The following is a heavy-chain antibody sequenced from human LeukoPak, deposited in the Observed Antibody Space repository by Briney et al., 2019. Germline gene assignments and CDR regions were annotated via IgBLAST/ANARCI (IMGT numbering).Heavy chain of an antibody. D-gene: IGHD3-22*01. V-gene: IGHV3-7*01. CDR1: GFTFSSYW. CDR3: ARRVVVNPVVFDY. J-gene: IGHJ4*02. CDR2: IKQDGSEK. Sequence: PGGSLRLSCAASGFTFSSYWMSWVRQAPGKGLEWVANIKQDGSEKYYVDSVKGRFTISRDNAKNSLYLQVNSLRAEDTAVYYCARRVVVNPVVFDYWGQGTLVTVSS.